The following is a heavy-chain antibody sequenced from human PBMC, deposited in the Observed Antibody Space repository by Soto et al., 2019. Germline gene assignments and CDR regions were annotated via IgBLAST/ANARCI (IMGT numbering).Heavy chain of an antibody. J-gene: IGHJ6*02. CDR3: ARSPEDYGDYYYYGMDV. V-gene: IGHV4-59*01. D-gene: IGHD4-17*01. CDR1: GGSISSYY. Sequence: QVQLQESGPGLVKPSETLSLTCTVSGGSISSYYWSWIRQPPGKGLEWIGYIYYSGSTNYNPSLHSRVTISVDTSKNQFSLKLSSVTAADTAVYYCARSPEDYGDYYYYGMDVWGQGTTVTVSS. CDR2: IYYSGST.